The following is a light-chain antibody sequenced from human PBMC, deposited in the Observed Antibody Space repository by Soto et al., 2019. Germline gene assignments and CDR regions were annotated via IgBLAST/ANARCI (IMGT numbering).Light chain of an antibody. CDR3: QQYNPYSYT. CDR1: QSISSW. Sequence: DIQMTQSPSTRSASVGDRVTITCRASQSISSWLAWYQQKPGKAPKLLIYDASSLESGVPSRFSGSGSGTEFTLTISSLQPDDFATYYCQQYNPYSYTFGQGTRLEIK. V-gene: IGKV1-5*01. CDR2: DAS. J-gene: IGKJ5*01.